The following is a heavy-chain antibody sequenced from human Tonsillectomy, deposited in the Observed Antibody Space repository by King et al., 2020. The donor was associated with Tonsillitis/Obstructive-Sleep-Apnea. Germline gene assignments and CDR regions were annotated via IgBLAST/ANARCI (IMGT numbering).Heavy chain of an antibody. Sequence: VQLVESGGGLVQPGRSLRLSCAASGFTFDDYAMHWVRHAPGKGLEWVSGLSWNSGNIGYADSVKGRFTISRDNAKNSLYLQMNSLRAEDTALYYCAKDIIPAAIGEGFDYWGQGTLVTVSS. J-gene: IGHJ4*02. CDR2: LSWNSGNI. CDR1: GFTFDDYA. CDR3: AKDIIPAAIGEGFDY. V-gene: IGHV3-9*01. D-gene: IGHD2-2*02.